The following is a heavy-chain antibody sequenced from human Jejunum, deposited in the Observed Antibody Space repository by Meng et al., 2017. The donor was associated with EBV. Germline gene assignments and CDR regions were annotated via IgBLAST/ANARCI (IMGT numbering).Heavy chain of an antibody. CDR2: ISNDGNNK. D-gene: IGHD3-16*01. V-gene: IGHV3-30-3*01. J-gene: IGHJ4*02. CDR1: GFTFSGHA. CDR3: TREWGADY. Sequence: VESGGGVVQPGRSLRLPCAAFGFTFSGHAMQWVRQAPGKGLKWVALISNDGNNKYYADSVKGRFTISRDNSKNTLYLQMNSLRVDDTALYYCTREWGADYWGQGTLVTVSS.